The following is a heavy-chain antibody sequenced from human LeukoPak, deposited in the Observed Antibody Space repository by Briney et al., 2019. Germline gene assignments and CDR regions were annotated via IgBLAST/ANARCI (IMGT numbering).Heavy chain of an antibody. J-gene: IGHJ3*02. CDR1: RFTFNSYA. V-gene: IGHV3-23*01. Sequence: PGGSLRLSCAASRFTFNSYAMSWVRQAPGKGLEWVLGISGSGGSTNYADSVKGRFTISRDNSKNTLYLQMNSLRVEDTAVYYCAKGSPLYYLDAFDIWGQGTMVAVSS. D-gene: IGHD1-26*01. CDR2: ISGSGGST. CDR3: AKGSPLYYLDAFDI.